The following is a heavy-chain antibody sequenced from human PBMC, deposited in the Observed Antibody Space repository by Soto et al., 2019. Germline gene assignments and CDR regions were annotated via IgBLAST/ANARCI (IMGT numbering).Heavy chain of an antibody. D-gene: IGHD2-15*01. Sequence: EVLLLESGGGLVQPGGSLRLSCAASGFTFNTFAMTWVRQAPGKGLEWVSALSGSGSLSYYADSVKGRFTISRDNSKNTMYLQRNNLRVDETAVYFFARDRGGALDSWGQGTLVTVSS. CDR2: LSGSGSLS. CDR1: GFTFNTFA. J-gene: IGHJ4*02. V-gene: IGHV3-23*01. CDR3: ARDRGGALDS.